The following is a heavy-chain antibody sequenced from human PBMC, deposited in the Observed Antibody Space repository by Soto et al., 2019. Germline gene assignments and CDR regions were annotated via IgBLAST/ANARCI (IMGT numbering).Heavy chain of an antibody. Sequence: QVQLQESGPGLVKPSETLSLTCTVYGGSISSNYWSWIRQTPGKGLEWIGYTHYSGSTNYNPSLKIRVTISVDTSMNQCSLKLSSVTAADTAVYDCARVDIVATGCDYWGQGTLVTFSS. CDR1: GGSISSNY. V-gene: IGHV4-59*01. CDR3: ARVDIVATGCDY. CDR2: THYSGST. J-gene: IGHJ4*02. D-gene: IGHD5-12*01.